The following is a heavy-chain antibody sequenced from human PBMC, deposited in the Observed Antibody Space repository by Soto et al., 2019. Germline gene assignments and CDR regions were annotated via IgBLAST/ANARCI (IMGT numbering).Heavy chain of an antibody. CDR1: GLSLSTTGVG. CDR2: IYWDDDK. D-gene: IGHD2-21*02. CDR3: VQSRCGGDCLQSYSSHSYYGLDV. Sequence: QITLKESGPTLVKPTQTLTLTCTFSGLSLSTTGVGVGWIRQPPGKALEWLALIYWDDDKRYSPSLKSRPTISKDHSKNQVVRTMTHMDPVNPATYYCVQSRCGGDCLQSYSSHSYYGLDVWGQGPTVTVSS. V-gene: IGHV2-5*02. J-gene: IGHJ6*02.